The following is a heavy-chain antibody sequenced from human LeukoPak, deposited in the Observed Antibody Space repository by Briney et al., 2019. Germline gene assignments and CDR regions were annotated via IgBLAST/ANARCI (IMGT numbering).Heavy chain of an antibody. D-gene: IGHD3-22*01. V-gene: IGHV4-59*06. CDR2: IYYSGST. J-gene: IGHJ4*02. Sequence: SETLSLICTVSGGSISSYFWSWLRQPPGKGVEWIGYIYYSGSTYYHPSLKSRVTISVDTSKNQFYLKLSSVTAADTAVYYCARVGLHYYDSSGYYSPPSRGFDYWGQGTLVTVSS. CDR1: GGSISSYF. CDR3: ARVGLHYYDSSGYYSPPSRGFDY.